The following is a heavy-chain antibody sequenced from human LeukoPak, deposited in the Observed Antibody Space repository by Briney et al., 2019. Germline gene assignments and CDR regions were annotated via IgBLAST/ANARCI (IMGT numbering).Heavy chain of an antibody. CDR1: GFTFSSYS. Sequence: SGGPLRLSCAASGFTFSSYSMNWVRQAPGKGLEWVSSISSSSSYIYYADPVKGRFTISRDNAKNSLYLQMNSLRAEDTAVYYCARDVVVPAAYFDYWGQGTLVTVSS. J-gene: IGHJ4*02. D-gene: IGHD2-2*01. CDR2: ISSSSSYI. V-gene: IGHV3-21*01. CDR3: ARDVVVPAAYFDY.